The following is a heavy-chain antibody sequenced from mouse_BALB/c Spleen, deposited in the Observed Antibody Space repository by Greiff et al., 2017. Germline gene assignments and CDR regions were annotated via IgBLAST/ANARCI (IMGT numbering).Heavy chain of an antibody. CDR3: ALYYGNY. CDR2: IDPENGDT. V-gene: IGHV14-4*02. Sequence: VQLQQSGAELVRSGASVKLSCTASGFNIKDYYMHWVKQRPEQGLEWIGWIDPENGDTEYAPKFQGKATMTADTSSNTAYLQLSSLTSEDTAVYYCALYYGNYWGQGTTLTVSS. D-gene: IGHD2-1*01. CDR1: GFNIKDYY. J-gene: IGHJ2*01.